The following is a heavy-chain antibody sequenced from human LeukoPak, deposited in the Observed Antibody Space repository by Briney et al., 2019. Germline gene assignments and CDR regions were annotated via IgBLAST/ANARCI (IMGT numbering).Heavy chain of an antibody. CDR1: GFTFSSYA. D-gene: IGHD3-10*01. CDR2: ISGSGGST. CDR3: AKDRVVWFGELLITLDY. J-gene: IGHJ4*02. V-gene: IGHV3-23*01. Sequence: GGSLRLSCAASGFTFSSYAMSWVRQAPGKGLEWVSAISGSGGSTYYADSVKGRFTISRDNSKNALYLQMNSLRAEDTAVYYCAKDRVVWFGELLITLDYWGQGTLVTVSS.